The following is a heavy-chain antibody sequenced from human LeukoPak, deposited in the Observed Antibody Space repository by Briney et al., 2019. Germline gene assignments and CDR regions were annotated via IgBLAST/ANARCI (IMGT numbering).Heavy chain of an antibody. CDR2: IKQDGSEK. V-gene: IGHV3-7*01. J-gene: IGHJ1*01. Sequence: PGGSLRLSCAASEFTLSTYWMTWVRQAPGKGLEWVANIKQDGSEKYYEDSVKGRFTFVRENAKNSLYLEMNSLRDEDTAVYYCVVGSGWFLQYWGQGTLVSVSS. CDR3: VVGSGWFLQY. CDR1: EFTLSTYW. D-gene: IGHD6-19*01.